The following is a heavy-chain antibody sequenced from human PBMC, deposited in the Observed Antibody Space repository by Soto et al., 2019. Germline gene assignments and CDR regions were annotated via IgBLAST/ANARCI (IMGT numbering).Heavy chain of an antibody. Sequence: PSETLSLTCTVSGGAINTNNYNCRWVRQPPGKGLEWIGSVFYDGTTYYSPSLKSRVTISLDTSRTQFSLKLNPVTAADTAVYYCARLVVVSPVANVWGQGTLVPVSS. CDR2: VFYDGTT. CDR3: ARLVVVSPVANV. D-gene: IGHD2-2*01. J-gene: IGHJ4*02. V-gene: IGHV4-39*01. CDR1: GGAINTNNYN.